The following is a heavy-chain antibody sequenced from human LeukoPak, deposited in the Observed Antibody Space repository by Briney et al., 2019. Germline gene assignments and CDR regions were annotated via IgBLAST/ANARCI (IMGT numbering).Heavy chain of an antibody. CDR1: GGTFSSYA. Sequence: SVKVSCKASGGTFSSYAISWVRQAPGQGLEWMGGIIPIFGTANYAQKFQGRVTITADESTSTAYMELSSLRSEDTAVYYCATEVLRFLEWLGGYETKNYYYYYMDVWGKGTTVTVSS. CDR3: ATEVLRFLEWLGGYETKNYYYYYMDV. V-gene: IGHV1-69*13. J-gene: IGHJ6*03. D-gene: IGHD3-3*01. CDR2: IIPIFGTA.